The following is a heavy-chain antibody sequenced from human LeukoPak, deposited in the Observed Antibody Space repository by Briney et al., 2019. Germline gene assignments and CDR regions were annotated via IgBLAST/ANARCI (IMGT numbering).Heavy chain of an antibody. V-gene: IGHV4-38-2*02. Sequence: SETLSLTCTVSGYSISSGYYWGWIRQPPGKGLEWIGNIYYDTSTYYNPSLKSRVTISVDTSKNQFSLKLNSMTAADTAVYYCARTGKTLLNYDFDYWGQGTLVTVSS. CDR1: GYSISSGYY. J-gene: IGHJ4*02. CDR2: IYYDTST. CDR3: ARTGKTLLNYDFDY. D-gene: IGHD1-7*01.